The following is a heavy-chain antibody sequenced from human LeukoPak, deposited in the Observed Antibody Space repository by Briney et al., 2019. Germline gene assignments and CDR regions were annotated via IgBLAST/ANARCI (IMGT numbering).Heavy chain of an antibody. CDR3: ARYLAAGYFDL. CDR2: IYYTGNT. J-gene: IGHJ2*01. D-gene: IGHD6-25*01. Sequence: KPSETLSLTCSFSGGSIVRYYWSWIRQPPGKGLEWIGYIYYTGNTNYNPSLKSRLTISVDTSKNQFSLKLSSVTAADTAVYYCARYLAAGYFDLWGRGTLVTVSP. CDR1: GGSIVRYY. V-gene: IGHV4-59*08.